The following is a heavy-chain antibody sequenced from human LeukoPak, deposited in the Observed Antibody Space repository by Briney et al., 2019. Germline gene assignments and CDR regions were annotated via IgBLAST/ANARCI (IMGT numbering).Heavy chain of an antibody. CDR3: ARETSAAGGDYYYYYYYMDV. J-gene: IGHJ6*03. D-gene: IGHD6-13*01. V-gene: IGHV1-2*02. CDR2: SNRNSGGT. CDR1: VYTVNTYG. Sequence: GSSVKVSFKGSVYTVNTYGSTWVRQAPGQGLEWVVWSNRNSGGTNYAQKFQGRVTMTRDTSISTAYMELGRLRSDDTAVYYSARETSAAGGDYYYYYYYMDVWGKGTTVTISS.